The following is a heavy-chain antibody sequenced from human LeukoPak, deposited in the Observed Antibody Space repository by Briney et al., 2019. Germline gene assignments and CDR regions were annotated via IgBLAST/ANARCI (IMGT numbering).Heavy chain of an antibody. Sequence: GGSLRLSCAASGFTFDDYTMHWVRQAPAKGLEWVSLISWDGGSTYYADSVKGRFTISRDNSKNSLYLQMNSLRTEDTALYYCAKDIEWLRLGHGVDYWGQGTLVTVSS. J-gene: IGHJ4*02. CDR3: AKDIEWLRLGHGVDY. D-gene: IGHD5-12*01. CDR1: GFTFDDYT. V-gene: IGHV3-43*01. CDR2: ISWDGGST.